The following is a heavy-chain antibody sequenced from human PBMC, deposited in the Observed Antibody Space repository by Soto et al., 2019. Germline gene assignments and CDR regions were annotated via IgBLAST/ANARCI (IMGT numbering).Heavy chain of an antibody. J-gene: IGHJ5*02. CDR3: ARAAGDDLFDP. V-gene: IGHV1-18*04. CDR1: GYNVTSYG. CDR2: IRADNGNT. D-gene: IGHD2-21*02. Sequence: QVQLVQSAAEVKKPGAEVTVSCKASGYNVTSYGISWVRQAPGQGREWMGWIRADNGNTNYAQKLQGRVTMTTDTSTSTAYMELRSLRSDDTAVYYCARAAGDDLFDPWGQGTLVTVSS.